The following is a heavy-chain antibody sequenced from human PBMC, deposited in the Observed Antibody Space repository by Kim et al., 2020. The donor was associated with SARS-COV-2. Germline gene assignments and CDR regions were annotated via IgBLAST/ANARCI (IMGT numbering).Heavy chain of an antibody. Sequence: SVKVSCKASGGTFSSYAISWVRQAPGQGLEWMGGIIPIFGTANYAQKFQGRVTITADESTSTAYMELSSLRSEDTAVYYCGGPHGLSSYGDYEHYGMDVWGQGTTVTVS. CDR1: GGTFSSYA. V-gene: IGHV1-69*13. CDR2: IIPIFGTA. J-gene: IGHJ6*02. CDR3: GGPHGLSSYGDYEHYGMDV. D-gene: IGHD4-17*01.